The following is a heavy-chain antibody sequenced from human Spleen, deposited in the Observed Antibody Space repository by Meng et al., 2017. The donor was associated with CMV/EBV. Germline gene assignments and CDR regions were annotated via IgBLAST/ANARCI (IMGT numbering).Heavy chain of an antibody. D-gene: IGHD2-2*01. CDR3: ARNSDCSSTSCYPRDWFDP. V-gene: IGHV5-51*01. CDR2: ISPGDSDT. Sequence: STWWTGLVRQMPGECLELMGLISPGDSDTRYSPSFQGEVTISADKSISTASLEWSSLKASDTDMYYCARNSDCSSTSCYPRDWFDPWGQGTLVTVSS. J-gene: IGHJ5*02. CDR1: STWW.